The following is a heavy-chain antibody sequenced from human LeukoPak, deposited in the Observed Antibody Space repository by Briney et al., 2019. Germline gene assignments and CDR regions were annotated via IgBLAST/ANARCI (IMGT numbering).Heavy chain of an antibody. J-gene: IGHJ4*02. D-gene: IGHD3-3*01. Sequence: GGSLRLSCEFSGIIFSTYALNWVRQAPEKGLEWISYISGSSSGSTTIIQYADSVKGRFTISRDNAKNSLHLQMDSLSAEGTAVYYCARDFWSGYYTEDWGQGALVIVSS. V-gene: IGHV3-48*04. CDR3: ARDFWSGYYTED. CDR2: ISGSSSGSTTII. CDR1: GIIFSTYA.